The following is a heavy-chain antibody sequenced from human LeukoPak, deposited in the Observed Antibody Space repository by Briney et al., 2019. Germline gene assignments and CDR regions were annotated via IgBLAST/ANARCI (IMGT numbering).Heavy chain of an antibody. V-gene: IGHV1-69*04. CDR1: GYTFTSYD. Sequence: ASVKVSCKASGYTFTSYDINWVRQAPGQGLEWMGRIIPILGIANYAQKFQGRVTITADKSTSTAYMELSSLRSEDTAVYYCARDQARSGYLDYWGQGTLVTVSS. D-gene: IGHD3-22*01. CDR3: ARDQARSGYLDY. J-gene: IGHJ4*02. CDR2: IIPILGIA.